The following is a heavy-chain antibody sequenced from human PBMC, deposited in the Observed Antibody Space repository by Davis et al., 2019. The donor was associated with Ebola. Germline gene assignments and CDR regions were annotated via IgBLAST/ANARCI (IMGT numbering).Heavy chain of an antibody. D-gene: IGHD6-19*01. CDR2: IFYTGTT. J-gene: IGHJ4*02. V-gene: IGHV4-39*02. CDR3: AREMGIAVS. CDR1: GGSIRNSNYY. Sequence: SETLSLTCSVSGGSIRNSNYYCGWVRQPPGKGLEWIGSIFYTGTTCFNPSLGSRVAVSVDTSKNQFSLRLNSVTAADTAVYYCAREMGIAVSWGQGTLVTVSS.